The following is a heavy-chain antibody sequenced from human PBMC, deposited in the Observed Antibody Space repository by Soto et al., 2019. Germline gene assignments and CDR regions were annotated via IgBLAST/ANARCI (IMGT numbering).Heavy chain of an antibody. D-gene: IGHD3-16*01. Sequence: QVHLQQWGAGLLKPSGTLSLTCTVSGGSFTEAYWTWVRQSPGRGLECIGEGFRAENTNYNPSLKCRVTISLDTAKNQFSHRPTSVNAADSAVYYCARAPRELLAEGPLFLYYYYGFDVWGQGTTVIVSS. CDR3: ARAPRELLAEGPLFLYYYYGFDV. J-gene: IGHJ6*02. CDR2: GFRAENT. CDR1: GGSFTEAY. V-gene: IGHV4-34*12.